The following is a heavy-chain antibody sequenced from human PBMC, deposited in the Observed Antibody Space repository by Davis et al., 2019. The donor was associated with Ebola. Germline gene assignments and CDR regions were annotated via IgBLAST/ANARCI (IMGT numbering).Heavy chain of an antibody. D-gene: IGHD5-18*01. Sequence: GESLKISCAASGFTFSSSGMHWVRQAPGKGLEWVAFIRYAGNNKYYTDSVQGRFTISRDNSRDTLYLHMNSLRPEDSAVYYCAKEQRGSSYGYGGGIDSWGQGTLVTVSS. CDR1: GFTFSSSG. CDR2: IRYAGNNK. J-gene: IGHJ4*02. V-gene: IGHV3-30*02. CDR3: AKEQRGSSYGYGGGIDS.